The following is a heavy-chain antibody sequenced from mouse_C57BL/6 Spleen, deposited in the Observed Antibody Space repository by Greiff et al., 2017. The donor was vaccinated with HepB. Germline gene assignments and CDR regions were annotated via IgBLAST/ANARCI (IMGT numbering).Heavy chain of an antibody. CDR2: IYPRSGNT. CDR3: ARGKGNYVLFAY. CDR1: GYTFTSYG. D-gene: IGHD2-1*01. J-gene: IGHJ3*01. Sequence: VQLQQSGAELARPGASVKLSCKASGYTFTSYGISWVKQRTGQGLEWIGEIYPRSGNTYYNEKFKGKATLTADKSSSTAYMELRSLTSEDSAVYFCARGKGNYVLFAYWGQGTLGTVAA. V-gene: IGHV1-81*01.